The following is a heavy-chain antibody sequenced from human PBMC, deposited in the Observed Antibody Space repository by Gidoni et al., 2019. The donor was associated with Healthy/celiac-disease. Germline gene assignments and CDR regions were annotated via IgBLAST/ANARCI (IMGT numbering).Heavy chain of an antibody. J-gene: IGHJ4*02. V-gene: IGHV4-31*03. D-gene: IGHD3-22*01. Sequence: QVQLQESSPGLVKPSQTLSRTCTVSGGSISSGGYSWSWIRQHPGKGLEWIGYIYYSGSTYYNPSLKSRVTISVDTSKNQFSLKLSSVTAADTAVYYCASTGGAYYYDSSGYYHPIDYWGQGTLVTVSS. CDR3: ASTGGAYYYDSSGYYHPIDY. CDR2: IYYSGST. CDR1: GGSISSGGYS.